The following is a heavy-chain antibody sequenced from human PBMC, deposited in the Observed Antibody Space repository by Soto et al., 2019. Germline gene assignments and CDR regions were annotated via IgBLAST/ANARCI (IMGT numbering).Heavy chain of an antibody. CDR1: GFTFSSYA. J-gene: IGHJ4*02. D-gene: IGHD2-15*01. Sequence: EVQLLESGGGLVQPGGSLRLSCAASGFTFSSYAMSWVRQAPGKGLEWVSAISGSGGSTYYADSVKGRFTISRDTSKNTVYLQMNSLRAEDTDVYHCAKDIGGGRHDYWGQGTLVTVSS. CDR2: ISGSGGST. CDR3: AKDIGGGRHDY. V-gene: IGHV3-23*01.